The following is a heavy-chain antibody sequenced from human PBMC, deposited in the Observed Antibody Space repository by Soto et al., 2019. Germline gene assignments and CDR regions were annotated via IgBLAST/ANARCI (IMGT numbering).Heavy chain of an antibody. D-gene: IGHD3-22*01. CDR1: GYTFTGYY. CDR2: INPNSGGT. J-gene: IGHJ4*02. V-gene: IGHV1-2*02. Sequence: ASVKVSCKASGYTFTGYYMHWVRQAPGQGLEWMGWINPNSGGTNYAQKFQGRVTMTRDTSISTAYMELSRLRSDDTAVYYCARWDYYDNSGYLFDYWGQGTLVTVSS. CDR3: ARWDYYDNSGYLFDY.